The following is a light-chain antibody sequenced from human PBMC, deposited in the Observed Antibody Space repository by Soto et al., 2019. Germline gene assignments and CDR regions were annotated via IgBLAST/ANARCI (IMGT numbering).Light chain of an antibody. CDR2: DTA. CDR3: QQYSQWPT. Sequence: EIVMTQSPATLSVSPGERATLSCRASESVSGNLAWYQQKPGQAPRLLIYDTASRATAIPARFSGSGSGTELTLTIRSLQSEDFAVYYCQQYSQWPTFGQGTRLEIK. J-gene: IGKJ5*01. CDR1: ESVSGN. V-gene: IGKV3-15*01.